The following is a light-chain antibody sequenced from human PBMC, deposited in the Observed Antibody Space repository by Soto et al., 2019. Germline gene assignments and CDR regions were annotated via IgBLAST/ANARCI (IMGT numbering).Light chain of an antibody. CDR3: CSYTDIALDVV. V-gene: IGLV2-14*01. CDR1: SSDIGDYDY. CDR2: DVT. Sequence: QCALTQPASVSGSPGQSITISCTRTSSDIGDYDYVSWYQHLPGKAPKLLIFDVTHRPSGVSDRFSGSKSGNTASLTISGVRPEDEADYYCCSYTDIALDVVFGGGTKVTV. J-gene: IGLJ2*01.